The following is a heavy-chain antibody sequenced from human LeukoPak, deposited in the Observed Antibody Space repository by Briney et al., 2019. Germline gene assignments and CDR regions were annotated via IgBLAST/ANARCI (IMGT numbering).Heavy chain of an antibody. Sequence: GGSLRLSCSASGFTFSSSSMHWVRRAPGKGLVWVSRISSDGTSTNYADSVKGRFIISRDNAKNTLYLQMNSLRAEDTAVYFCARVRSSSWFDYWGQGTLVTVSS. D-gene: IGHD6-13*01. CDR1: GFTFSSSS. J-gene: IGHJ4*02. CDR2: ISSDGTST. V-gene: IGHV3-74*01. CDR3: ARVRSSSWFDY.